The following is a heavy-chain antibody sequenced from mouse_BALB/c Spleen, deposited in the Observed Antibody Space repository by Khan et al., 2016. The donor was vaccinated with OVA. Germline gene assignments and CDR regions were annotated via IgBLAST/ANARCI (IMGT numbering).Heavy chain of an antibody. CDR2: INSDGYYI. D-gene: IGHD4-1*01. CDR3: ASHLTGSFAY. J-gene: IGHJ3*01. CDR1: GFTFSAYG. Sequence: EVELVESGGDLVRPGGSLKLSCAASGFTFSAYGMSWVRQSPDKRLEWVATINSDGYYIYYPDSLKGRFIISRDNAKNTLYLQMRSLKSEDTSMYNCASHLTGSFAYWGQGTLVTVSA. V-gene: IGHV5-6*01.